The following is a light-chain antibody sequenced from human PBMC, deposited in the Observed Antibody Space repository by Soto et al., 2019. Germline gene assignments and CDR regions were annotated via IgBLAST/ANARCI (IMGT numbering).Light chain of an antibody. CDR1: QSISSW. CDR3: QHHCLFSLS. CDR2: RAS. Sequence: DIQMTQFPSTLSASVGDRVTITCRASQSISSWLAWYQQKPGKAPKILIYRASTLQSGVPSRFTGSRSGTEFILTISSLQPDDFAPSYGQHHCLFSLSFGGGTKVEIK. J-gene: IGKJ4*01. V-gene: IGKV1-5*03.